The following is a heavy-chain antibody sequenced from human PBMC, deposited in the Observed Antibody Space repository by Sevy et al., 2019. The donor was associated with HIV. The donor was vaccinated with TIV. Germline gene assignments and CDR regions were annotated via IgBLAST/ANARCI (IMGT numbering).Heavy chain of an antibody. V-gene: IGHV3-11*01. J-gene: IGHJ6*02. D-gene: IGHD4-17*01. CDR2: ISGSDGTI. Sequence: GGSLRLSCSASGFTFSDYYMSWLRQAPGKGLEWLSYISGSDGTIYYADSVKGRFTISRDNAKNSLYLQMNSLRADDTAMYYCARDHVKDGDLGDYYYFAMDLWGQGTTVTVSS. CDR1: GFTFSDYY. CDR3: ARDHVKDGDLGDYYYFAMDL.